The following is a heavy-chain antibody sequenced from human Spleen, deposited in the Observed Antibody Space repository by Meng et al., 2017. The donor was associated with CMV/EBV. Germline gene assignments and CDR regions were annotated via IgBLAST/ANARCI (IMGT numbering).Heavy chain of an antibody. CDR1: GFTFDDFG. D-gene: IGHD6-13*01. CDR2: ISGSGGST. J-gene: IGHJ1*01. CDR3: AKVPSGSAAGTEYFHH. Sequence: GGSLRLSCAASGFTFDDFGMNWVRQAPGKGLEWVSTISGSGGSTYYADSVKGRFTISRDNSKNTVYLQMNSLRAEDTAVYYCAKVPSGSAAGTEYFHHWGQGTLVTVSS. V-gene: IGHV3-23*01.